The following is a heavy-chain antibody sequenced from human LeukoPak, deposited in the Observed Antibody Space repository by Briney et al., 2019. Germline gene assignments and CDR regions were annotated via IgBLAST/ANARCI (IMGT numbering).Heavy chain of an antibody. J-gene: IGHJ3*02. Sequence: GASVKVSCKASGYTFTGYYMHWVRQAPGQGLEWMGWINLNSGGTNYAQKFQGWVTMTRDTSISTAYMELSRLRSDDTAVYYCARGGTMIRPVDAFDIWGQGTMVTVSS. CDR3: ARGGTMIRPVDAFDI. CDR1: GYTFTGYY. V-gene: IGHV1-2*04. CDR2: INLNSGGT. D-gene: IGHD3-22*01.